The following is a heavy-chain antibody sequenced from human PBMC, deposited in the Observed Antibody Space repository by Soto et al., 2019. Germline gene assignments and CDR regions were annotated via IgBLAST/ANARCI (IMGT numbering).Heavy chain of an antibody. Sequence: SETLSLTCTVSGGSISSGGYYWSWIRQHPGKGLEWIGYIYYSGSTYYNPSLKSRVTISVDTSKNQFSLKLSSVTAADTAVYYCARGPSTVTRDAFDIWGQGTMVTVSS. D-gene: IGHD4-17*01. CDR1: GGSISSGGYY. CDR2: IYYSGST. V-gene: IGHV4-31*03. J-gene: IGHJ3*02. CDR3: ARGPSTVTRDAFDI.